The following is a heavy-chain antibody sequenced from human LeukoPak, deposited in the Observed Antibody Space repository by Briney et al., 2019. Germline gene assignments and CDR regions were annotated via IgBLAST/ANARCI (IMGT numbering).Heavy chain of an antibody. CDR3: ARGSYGYDY. CDR1: GFTFSSHG. V-gene: IGHV4-34*01. D-gene: IGHD5-18*01. Sequence: GSLRLSCAASGFTFSSHGMNWVRQAPGKGLEWIGEINHSGSTNYNPSLKSRVTISVDTSKNQFSLKLSSVTAADTAVYYCARGSYGYDYWGQGTLVTVSS. CDR2: INHSGST. J-gene: IGHJ4*02.